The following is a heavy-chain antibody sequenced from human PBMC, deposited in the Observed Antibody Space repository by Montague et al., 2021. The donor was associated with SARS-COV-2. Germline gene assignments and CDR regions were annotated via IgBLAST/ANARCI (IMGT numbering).Heavy chain of an antibody. CDR1: GGSFSGYY. V-gene: IGHV4-34*01. D-gene: IGHD6-13*01. Sequence: LSLTCAVYGGSFSGYYWSWIRQPPGKGLEWIGEINHSGSTNYNPSLKSRVTISVDTSKNQFSLKLSSVTAADTAVYYCARDRYSSSWYGQKYYFDYWGQGTLVTVSS. CDR2: INHSGST. J-gene: IGHJ4*02. CDR3: ARDRYSSSWYGQKYYFDY.